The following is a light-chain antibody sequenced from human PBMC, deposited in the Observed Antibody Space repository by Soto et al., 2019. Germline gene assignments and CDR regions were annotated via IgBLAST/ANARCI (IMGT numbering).Light chain of an antibody. CDR3: QHYNSYSEA. V-gene: IGKV1-5*03. CDR2: KAS. Sequence: DIKMTQSPSTLSESVGDRVTITCRASQTISSWLAWYQQKPGKAPKLVIYKASTLTSGVPSRVSGSGSGTEFTLTISSLQPDDFETYYCQHYNSYSEAFGQGTKVDIK. CDR1: QTISSW. J-gene: IGKJ1*01.